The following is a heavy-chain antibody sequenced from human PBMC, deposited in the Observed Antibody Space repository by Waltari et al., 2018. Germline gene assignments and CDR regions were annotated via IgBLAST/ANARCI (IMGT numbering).Heavy chain of an antibody. V-gene: IGHV4-38-2*02. CDR3: ARERVSIAVALDY. D-gene: IGHD6-19*01. J-gene: IGHJ4*02. CDR2: IYHSGST. Sequence: QVQLQESGPGLVKPSETLSITCAVSGYSISSGYYWRWIRQPPGKGLEWIGSIYHSGSTYYNPSLKSRVTISVDTSKNQFSLKLSSVTAADTAVYYCARERVSIAVALDYWGQGTLVTVSS. CDR1: GYSISSGYY.